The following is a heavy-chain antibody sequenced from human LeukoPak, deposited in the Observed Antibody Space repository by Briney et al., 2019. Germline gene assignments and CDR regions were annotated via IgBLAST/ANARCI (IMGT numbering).Heavy chain of an antibody. D-gene: IGHD3-3*01. CDR1: GGSFSGYY. J-gene: IGHJ4*02. V-gene: IGHV4-34*01. Sequence: PSETLSLTCAVYGGSFSGYYRSWIRQPPGKGLEWIGEINHSGSTNYNPFLKSRVTISVDTSKNQFSLKLSSVTAADTAVYYCARVKPPYYDFWSGPAAYYFDYWGQGTLVTVSS. CDR2: INHSGST. CDR3: ARVKPPYYDFWSGPAAYYFDY.